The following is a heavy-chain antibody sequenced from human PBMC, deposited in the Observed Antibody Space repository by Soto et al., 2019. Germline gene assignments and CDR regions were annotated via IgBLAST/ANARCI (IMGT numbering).Heavy chain of an antibody. CDR2: IIPIFGTA. Sequence: SVEVSCKESGGSFSTYAISWVRQAPGQGLEWMGGIIPIFGTANYAQKFQDRVTITADESTSTAYMDLSSLRSEDTAVYFCARTYYYDYTGYPYWGQGTLVTVSS. D-gene: IGHD3-22*01. J-gene: IGHJ4*02. CDR3: ARTYYYDYTGYPY. CDR1: GGSFSTYA. V-gene: IGHV1-69*13.